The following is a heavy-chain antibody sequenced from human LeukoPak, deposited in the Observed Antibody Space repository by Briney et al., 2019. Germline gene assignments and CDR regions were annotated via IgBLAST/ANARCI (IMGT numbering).Heavy chain of an antibody. CDR1: GYTFCNYY. CDR2: IIPILGIA. CDR3: ARTSYPAEYFQH. Sequence: WASVRVSCKTSGYTFCNYYVHWVRQAPGQGLEWMGRIIPILGIANYAQKFQGRVTITADKSTSTAYMELSSLRSEDTAVYYCARTSYPAEYFQHWGQGTLVTVSS. V-gene: IGHV1-69*02. J-gene: IGHJ1*01.